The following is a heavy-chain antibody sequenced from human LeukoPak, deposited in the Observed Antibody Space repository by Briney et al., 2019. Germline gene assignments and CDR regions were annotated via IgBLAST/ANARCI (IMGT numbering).Heavy chain of an antibody. CDR2: ISTTSTYV. V-gene: IGHV3-21*01. D-gene: IGHD6-19*01. CDR1: GFPFRSYS. J-gene: IGHJ4*02. CDR3: AKYPGAAVAGDFDY. Sequence: GGSLRLSCAASGFPFRSYSMNWFRQAPGKGLEWVSSISTTSTYVYYVDSVKGRFTISRDNAKNSLYLQMNSLRAEDTAVYYCAKYPGAAVAGDFDYWGQGTLVTVSS.